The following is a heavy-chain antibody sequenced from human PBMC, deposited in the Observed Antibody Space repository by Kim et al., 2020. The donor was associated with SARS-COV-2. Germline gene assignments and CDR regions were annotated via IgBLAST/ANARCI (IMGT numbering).Heavy chain of an antibody. V-gene: IGHV3-30*18. CDR3: AKESCSGNYYAWTYYYYGMDV. J-gene: IGHJ6*02. Sequence: GGSLRLSCAASGFTFSSYGMHWVRQAPGKGLVWVAVISYDGSNKYYADSVKGRFTISRDNSKNTLYLQMNSLRAEDTAVYYCAKESCSGNYYAWTYYYYGMDVWGQGTTVTVSS. CDR2: ISYDGSNK. CDR1: GFTFSSYG. D-gene: IGHD3-10*02.